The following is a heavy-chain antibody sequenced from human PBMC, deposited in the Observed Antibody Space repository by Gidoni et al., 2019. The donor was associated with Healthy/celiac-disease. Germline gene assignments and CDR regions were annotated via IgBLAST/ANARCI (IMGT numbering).Heavy chain of an antibody. CDR3: ARSHCSGGSCYIDY. CDR2: ISYDGSNK. Sequence: QVQLVESGGGVVQPGRSLRLSCAASGFTFSSYAMHWVRQAPGKGLEWVAVISYDGSNKYYADSVKGRFTISRDNSKNTLYLQMNSLRAEDTAVYYCARSHCSGGSCYIDYWGQGTLVTVSS. D-gene: IGHD2-15*01. J-gene: IGHJ4*02. V-gene: IGHV3-30-3*01. CDR1: GFTFSSYA.